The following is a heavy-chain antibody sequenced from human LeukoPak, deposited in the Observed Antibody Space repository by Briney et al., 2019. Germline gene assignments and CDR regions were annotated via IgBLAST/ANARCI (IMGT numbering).Heavy chain of an antibody. CDR1: GGSIRGYY. V-gene: IGHV4-59*01. D-gene: IGHD6-25*01. Sequence: SETLSLTCNVSGGSIRGYYWSWIRQPPGKGLEWIGYIYSSGSTNYDPSLKSRVTMSVDTSKNQFSLKVSSVTAEDTAVYYCALLGAAALRYYYMDVWGKGTTVTISS. CDR2: IYSSGST. CDR3: ALLGAAALRYYYMDV. J-gene: IGHJ6*03.